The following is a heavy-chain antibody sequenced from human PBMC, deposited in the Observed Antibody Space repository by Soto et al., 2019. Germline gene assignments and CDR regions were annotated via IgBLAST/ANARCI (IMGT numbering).Heavy chain of an antibody. CDR1: GGSISSGGYS. CDR2: IYHSGST. Sequence: SETLSLTCAVSGGSISSGGYSWSWIRQPPGKGLEWIGYIYHSGSTYYNPSLKSRVTISVDRSTNQFSLKLSSVTAADTAVYYCARVRIGTTIGVIDPWGQGTLVTVSS. D-gene: IGHD1-7*01. V-gene: IGHV4-30-2*01. J-gene: IGHJ5*02. CDR3: ARVRIGTTIGVIDP.